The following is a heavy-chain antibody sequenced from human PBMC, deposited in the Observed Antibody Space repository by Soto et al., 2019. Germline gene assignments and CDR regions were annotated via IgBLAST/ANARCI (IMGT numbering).Heavy chain of an antibody. CDR1: GFTVSSNY. D-gene: IGHD6-13*01. CDR3: ARDQVSSSWGSGYYYMDV. V-gene: IGHV3-53*04. Sequence: GGSLRLSCAASGFTVSSNYMSWVRQAPGKGLEWVSVIYSGGSTYYADSVKGRFTISRHNSKNTLYLQMNSLRAEDTAVYYCARDQVSSSWGSGYYYMDVWGKGTTVTVSS. J-gene: IGHJ6*03. CDR2: IYSGGST.